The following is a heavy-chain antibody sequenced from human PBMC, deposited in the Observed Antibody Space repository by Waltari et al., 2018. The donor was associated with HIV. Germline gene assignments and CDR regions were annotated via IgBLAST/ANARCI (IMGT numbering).Heavy chain of an antibody. D-gene: IGHD6-13*01. CDR3: AKDKAAARAFDI. CDR2: ISGSGTKT. Sequence: EVQLLESGGGFVPPGGSMRISCLVSGFTFTNYDLTWVHLAPGTGLEWGSAISGSGTKTYDADSVKGRFTISRDNSKNTVDLQMNSLRVEDTAIYYCAKDKAAARAFDIWGQGTMVTVSS. J-gene: IGHJ3*02. CDR1: GFTFTNYD. V-gene: IGHV3-23*01.